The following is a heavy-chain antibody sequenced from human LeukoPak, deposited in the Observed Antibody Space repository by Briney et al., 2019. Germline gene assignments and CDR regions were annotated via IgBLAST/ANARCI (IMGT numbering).Heavy chain of an antibody. CDR3: ARDLVQLWSKDY. D-gene: IGHD5-18*01. V-gene: IGHV3-48*03. CDR1: GFTLRSYE. CDR2: ISTTSSHI. Sequence: GGSLRLSCAASGFTLRSYEMNWVRQAPGKGLEWVSYISTTSSHIYYADSVKSRFTISRDNAKNSLYLQMNSLRVEDTAVYYCARDLVQLWSKDYWGQGTLVTVSS. J-gene: IGHJ4*02.